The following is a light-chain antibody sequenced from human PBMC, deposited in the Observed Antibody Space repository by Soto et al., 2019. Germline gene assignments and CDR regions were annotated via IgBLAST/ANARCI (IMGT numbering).Light chain of an antibody. CDR1: QSVSSSY. V-gene: IGKV3-20*01. CDR3: QQYGSSPWT. Sequence: EIVLTQSPGTLPLSRGERATLSCRASQSVSSSYLAWYQQKPGQAPRPLIYGASSRAIGIPDRFSGSGSGTDFTLTISRLEPEDFAVYYCQQYGSSPWTFGQGTKVDIK. J-gene: IGKJ1*01. CDR2: GAS.